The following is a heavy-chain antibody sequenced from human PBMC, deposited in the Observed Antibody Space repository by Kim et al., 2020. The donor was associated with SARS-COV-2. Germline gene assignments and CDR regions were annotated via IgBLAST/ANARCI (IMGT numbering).Heavy chain of an antibody. Sequence: SETLSLTCAVYGGSFSGYYWSWIRQPPGKGLEWIGEINHSGSTNYKTSVKSRVTISVDTSKNQFSLKLSSVTAADTAVYYCARGEMGDILTGAGRRNFD. CDR1: GGSFSGYY. CDR2: INHSGST. V-gene: IGHV4-34*01. J-gene: IGHJ4*01. CDR3: ARGEMGDILTGAGRRNFD. D-gene: IGHD3-9*01.